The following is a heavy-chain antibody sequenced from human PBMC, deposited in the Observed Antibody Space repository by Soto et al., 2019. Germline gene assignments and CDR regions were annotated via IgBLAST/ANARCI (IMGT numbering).Heavy chain of an antibody. CDR1: GGSISSYY. V-gene: IGHV4-4*07. CDR2: IYTSGST. CDR3: AGRWGSGYLRYYGMDV. J-gene: IGHJ6*02. D-gene: IGHD3-22*01. Sequence: PSETLSLTCTVFGGSISSYYWSWIRQPAGKGLEWIGRIYTSGSTNYNPSLKSRVTMSVDTSKNQFSLKLSSVTAADTAVYYCAGRWGSGYLRYYGMDVWGQGTTVTVSS.